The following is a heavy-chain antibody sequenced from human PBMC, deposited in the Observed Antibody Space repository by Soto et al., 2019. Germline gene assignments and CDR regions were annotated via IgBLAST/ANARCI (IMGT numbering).Heavy chain of an antibody. CDR1: GLTFSNYA. CDR3: ARPSSGWYYFDY. J-gene: IGHJ4*02. CDR2: ISGSGGST. D-gene: IGHD6-19*01. V-gene: IGHV3-23*01. Sequence: PVGSLRLSCAASGLTFSNYAMSWVRQAPGKGLEWVSGISGSGGSTYNADSVKGRFTISRDNSKNTLYLQMNSLRAEDTAVYYCARPSSGWYYFDYWGQGTLVTVSS.